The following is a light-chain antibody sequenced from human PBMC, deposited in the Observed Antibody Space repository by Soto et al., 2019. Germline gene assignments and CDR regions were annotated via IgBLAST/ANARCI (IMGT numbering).Light chain of an antibody. CDR2: KAS. CDR3: QQYNSYSQP. Sequence: DVRMTQSPSTLSATVGYRVTITFRASQSISSSLAWYQQKPGKAPKLLIYKASSLESGVPSRFSGSASGTEFTLTISSLQPDDFATYYCQQYNSYSQPFGQGTKV. CDR1: QSISSS. V-gene: IGKV1-5*03. J-gene: IGKJ1*01.